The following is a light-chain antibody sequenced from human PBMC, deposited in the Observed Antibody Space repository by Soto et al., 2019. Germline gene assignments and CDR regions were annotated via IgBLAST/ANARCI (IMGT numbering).Light chain of an antibody. CDR3: QVWDVSSDHVL. V-gene: IGLV3-21*04. CDR1: DRGTKS. CDR2: YNS. J-gene: IGLJ2*01. Sequence: SYELTQPPSVSVAPGETATITCGGYDRGTKSVHWYQQKPGQAPVLVIYYNSDRPSGIPERFSGSKSGNTATLTITTVEAGDEADFYCQVWDVSSDHVLFGGGTKVTVL.